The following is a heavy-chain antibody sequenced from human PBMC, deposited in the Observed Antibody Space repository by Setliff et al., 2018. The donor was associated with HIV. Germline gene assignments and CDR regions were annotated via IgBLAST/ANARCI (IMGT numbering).Heavy chain of an antibody. D-gene: IGHD3-3*01. J-gene: IGHJ6*02. CDR1: GYSITSAYY. Sequence: SVTLSLTCAVSGYSITSAYYWGWIRQPPGKGLEWIGSIYHNGSTYYNPSLKSRVSILVDISKNQFSLKLSSVTAADTAVYYCARLHIRFRSQDWAAVDVWGQGTTVTVSS. CDR2: IYHNGST. V-gene: IGHV4-38-2*01. CDR3: ARLHIRFRSQDWAAVDV.